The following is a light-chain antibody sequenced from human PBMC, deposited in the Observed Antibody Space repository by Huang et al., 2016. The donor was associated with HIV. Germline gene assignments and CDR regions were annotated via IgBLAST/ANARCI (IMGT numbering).Light chain of an antibody. CDR3: QQRSNWPLFT. V-gene: IGKV3-11*01. Sequence: EIVLTQSPATLSLSPGERATLSCKASQSVSSSLAWYQQNPGQAPRLLIYDTSNRATGIPARFSGSESGTDFTLTIRSLEPEDFAVYYCQQRSNWPLFTFGPGTKVDIK. CDR2: DTS. CDR1: QSVSSS. J-gene: IGKJ3*01.